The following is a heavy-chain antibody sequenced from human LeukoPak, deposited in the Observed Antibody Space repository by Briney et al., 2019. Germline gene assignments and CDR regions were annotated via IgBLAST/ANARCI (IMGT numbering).Heavy chain of an antibody. CDR3: ARLGGGAISNYMDV. D-gene: IGHD2-21*01. V-gene: IGHV4-38-2*01. CDR1: GFSISSGYY. CDR2: IYHSGTT. Sequence: PSETLPLTCGVSGFSISSGYYWGWIRQPPEKGLERIGTIYHSGTTYYNPSLNSRVTISADTSKNQFSLKVTSVIAADTAVYYCARLGGGAISNYMDVWGKGTTVTVSS. J-gene: IGHJ6*03.